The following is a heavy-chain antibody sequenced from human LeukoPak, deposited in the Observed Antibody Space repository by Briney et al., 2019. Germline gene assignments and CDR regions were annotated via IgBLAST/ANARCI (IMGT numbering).Heavy chain of an antibody. J-gene: IGHJ5*02. D-gene: IGHD3-10*01. CDR1: GGSISSSSYY. CDR2: IYYSGST. Sequence: SETLSLTCTVSGGSISSSSYYWGWIRQPPGKGLEWIGSIYYSGSTYYNPSLKSRVTISVDTSKNQFSLKLSSVTAADTAVYYCARLPPTYYYGSGSYYSNWFDPWGQGTLVTVSS. CDR3: ARLPPTYYYGSGSYYSNWFDP. V-gene: IGHV4-39*07.